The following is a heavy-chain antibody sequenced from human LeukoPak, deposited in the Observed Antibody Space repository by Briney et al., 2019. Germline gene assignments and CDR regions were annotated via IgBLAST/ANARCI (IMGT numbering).Heavy chain of an antibody. CDR3: ARGGSGYSSSWSTFDS. D-gene: IGHD6-13*01. CDR2: INSDGSST. CDR1: GFTFSSYW. Sequence: GGSLRLSCAASGFTFSSYWMHWVRPVSGKGLVWVSRINSDGSSTSCADSVKGRFAISRDNAKNTLYLQVNSLRAEDTAVYYCARGGSGYSSSWSTFDSWGQGTLVTVSS. J-gene: IGHJ4*02. V-gene: IGHV3-74*01.